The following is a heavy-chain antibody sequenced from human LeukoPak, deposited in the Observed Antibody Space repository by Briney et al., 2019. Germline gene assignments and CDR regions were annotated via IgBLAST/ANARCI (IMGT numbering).Heavy chain of an antibody. D-gene: IGHD2-2*01. CDR1: GGSFSGYY. Sequence: SETLSLTCAVYGGSFSGYYWSWIRQPPGKGLEWIGEINHSGSTNYNPSLKSRVTISVDTSKNQLSLKLSSVTAADTAVYYCARSPRRRDIVVVPAANWFDPWGQGTLVTVSS. CDR2: INHSGST. V-gene: IGHV4-34*01. CDR3: ARSPRRRDIVVVPAANWFDP. J-gene: IGHJ5*02.